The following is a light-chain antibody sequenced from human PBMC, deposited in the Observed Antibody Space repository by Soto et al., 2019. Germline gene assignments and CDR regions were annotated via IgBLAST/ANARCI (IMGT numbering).Light chain of an antibody. Sequence: EVVLTQSPGPLSLSPGERATLSCMSSQSVSGSDLAWYQQKPGQAPRLLISGVSNRATGIPVRFSGSGSGTDCTLSISRLEPEDVAVYYCQHYGSSSWMFGQGTKVDIK. CDR2: GVS. CDR1: QSVSGSD. CDR3: QHYGSSSWM. J-gene: IGKJ1*01. V-gene: IGKV3-20*01.